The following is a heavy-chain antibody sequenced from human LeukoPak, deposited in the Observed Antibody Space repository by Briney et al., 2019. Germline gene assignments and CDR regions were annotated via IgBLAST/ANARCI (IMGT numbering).Heavy chain of an antibody. D-gene: IGHD3-10*01. J-gene: IGHJ5*02. CDR3: ARDGRYYGSGPNWFDP. Sequence: GGSLRLSCAASGFTFSSYAMHWVRQAPGKGLEWVAVISYDGSNKYYADSVKGRFTISRDNSKNTLYLQMNSLRAEDTAVYYCARDGRYYGSGPNWFDPWGQGTLVTVSS. CDR1: GFTFSSYA. V-gene: IGHV3-30-3*01. CDR2: ISYDGSNK.